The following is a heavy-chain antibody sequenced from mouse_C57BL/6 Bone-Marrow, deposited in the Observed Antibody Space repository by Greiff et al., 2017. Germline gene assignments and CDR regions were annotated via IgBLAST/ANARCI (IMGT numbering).Heavy chain of an antibody. J-gene: IGHJ3*01. Sequence: QVQLQQSGPGLVQPSQSLSITCTVSGFSLTSYGVHWVRQSPGKGLEWLGVIWSGGSTDYNAAFISRLSISKDNSKSQVFFKMNSLQADDTAIYYCARRAFAYGGQGTLVTVAA. CDR1: GFSLTSYG. CDR3: ARRAFAY. CDR2: IWSGGST. V-gene: IGHV2-2*01.